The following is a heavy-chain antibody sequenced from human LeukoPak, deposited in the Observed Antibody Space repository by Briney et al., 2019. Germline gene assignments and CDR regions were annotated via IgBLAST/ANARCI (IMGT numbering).Heavy chain of an antibody. D-gene: IGHD3-22*01. V-gene: IGHV1-2*02. Sequence: ASVKVSCKASAYTFTGYFMHWVRQAPGQGLELMGWINPNSGGTNYAQNFQGRVTMTRDTSISTAYMELSRLRSDDTAVYYCARVNNYYDSSGYLYDFDYWGQGTLVTVSS. CDR2: INPNSGGT. J-gene: IGHJ4*02. CDR3: ARVNNYYDSSGYLYDFDY. CDR1: AYTFTGYF.